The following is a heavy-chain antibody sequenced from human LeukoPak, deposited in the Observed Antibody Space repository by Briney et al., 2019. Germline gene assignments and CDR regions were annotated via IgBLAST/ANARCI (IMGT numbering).Heavy chain of an antibody. CDR2: INHSGST. CDR1: GGSFSGYY. D-gene: IGHD3-22*01. J-gene: IGHJ5*02. Sequence: ASETLSLTCAVYGGSFSGYYWTWIRQPPGKGLEWIGEINHSGSTNYNPSLKSRVTISVDTSKNQFSLKLSSVTAADTAVYYCARGEVVIYWFDPWGQGTLVTVSS. CDR3: ARGEVVIYWFDP. V-gene: IGHV4-34*01.